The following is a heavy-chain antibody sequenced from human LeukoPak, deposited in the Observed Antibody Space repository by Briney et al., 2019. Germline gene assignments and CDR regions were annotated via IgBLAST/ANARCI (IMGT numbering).Heavy chain of an antibody. Sequence: GGSLRLSCAASGFTFSTYWMSWVRQAPGKGLEWVANIKQDGNDKYYVDSVKGRFTISRDNAKNSLYLQMNSLRAEDTAVYYCARDCVHYDSSGYWDYWGQGTLVTVSS. CDR3: ARDCVHYDSSGYWDY. CDR2: IKQDGNDK. D-gene: IGHD3-22*01. J-gene: IGHJ4*02. CDR1: GFTFSTYW. V-gene: IGHV3-7*01.